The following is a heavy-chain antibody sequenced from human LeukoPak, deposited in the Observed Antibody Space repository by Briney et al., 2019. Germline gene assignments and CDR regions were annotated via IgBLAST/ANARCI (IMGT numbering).Heavy chain of an antibody. CDR2: INAGNGNT. V-gene: IGHV1-3*01. CDR3: ATVRPSIQARPPLYD. J-gene: IGHJ4*02. CDR1: GYTFTSYA. D-gene: IGHD6-6*01. Sequence: ASVKVSCKASGYTFTSYAMHWVRQAPGQRLEWMGWINAGNGNTKYSQKFQGRVTITRDTSASTAYMELSSLRSEDTAVYYCATVRPSIQARPPLYDWGKGPLVTVSS.